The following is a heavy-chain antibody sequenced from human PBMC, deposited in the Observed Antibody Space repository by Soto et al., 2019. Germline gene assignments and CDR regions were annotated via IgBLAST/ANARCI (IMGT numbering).Heavy chain of an antibody. CDR2: ISWDSGSI. J-gene: IGHJ4*02. CDR3: AKDTLGRSGFDY. CDR1: GFTFSSYG. Sequence: GGSLRLSCAASGFTFSSYGMHWVRQAPGKGLEWVSGISWDSGSIGYADSVKGRFTISRDNAKNSLYLQMNSLRAEDTALYYCAKDTLGRSGFDYWGQGTLVTVSS. V-gene: IGHV3-9*01. D-gene: IGHD6-19*01.